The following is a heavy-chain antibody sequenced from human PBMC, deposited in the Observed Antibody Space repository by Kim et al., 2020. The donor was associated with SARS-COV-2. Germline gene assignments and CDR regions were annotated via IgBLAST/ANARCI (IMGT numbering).Heavy chain of an antibody. Sequence: SVKGRFTISRDNAKKSLYLQMSSLGGEDTAVYYCARGSLISNTAATTADSWGQGTLVTVSS. J-gene: IGHJ5*01. CDR3: ARGSLISNTAATTADS. V-gene: IGHV3-21*01. D-gene: IGHD5-18*01.